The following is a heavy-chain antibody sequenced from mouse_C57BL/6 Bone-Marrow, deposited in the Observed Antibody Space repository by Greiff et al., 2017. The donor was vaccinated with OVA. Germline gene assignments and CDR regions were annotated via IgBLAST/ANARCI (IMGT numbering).Heavy chain of an antibody. CDR3: ANIYYGNYRVSFAY. CDR2: IDPSDSYT. D-gene: IGHD2-1*01. Sequence: VQLQQPGAELVRPGTSVKLSCKASGYTFTSYWMHWVKQRPGQGLEWIGVIDPSDSYTNYNQKFKGKATLTVDTSSSTAYMQLSSLTSEDSAVYYCANIYYGNYRVSFAYWGQGTLVTVSA. V-gene: IGHV1-59*01. J-gene: IGHJ3*01. CDR1: GYTFTSYW.